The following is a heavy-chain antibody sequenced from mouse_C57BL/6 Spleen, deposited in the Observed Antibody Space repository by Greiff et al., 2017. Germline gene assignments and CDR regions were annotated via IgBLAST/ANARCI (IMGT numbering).Heavy chain of an antibody. CDR3: ARDGYLRAMGY. D-gene: IGHD2-3*01. CDR1: GFSLSTFGMG. Sequence: QVTLKVCGPGILQPSQTLSLTCSFSGFSLSTFGMGVGWIRQPSGKGLEWLEHIWWDDDKYYNPALKSRLTISKDTSKNQKFLKIANVDTAVTATDCYARDGYLRAMGYWGQGTSVTVSS. CDR2: IWWDDDK. V-gene: IGHV8-8*01. J-gene: IGHJ4*01.